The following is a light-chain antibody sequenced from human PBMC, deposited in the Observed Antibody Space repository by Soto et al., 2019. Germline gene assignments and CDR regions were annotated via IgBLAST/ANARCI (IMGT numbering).Light chain of an antibody. CDR2: GAS. CDR1: QSVSSIY. J-gene: IGKJ5*01. CDR3: QQYGSSPVT. Sequence: EMVLTQSPGTLSLSPGQRATLSCSASQSVSSIYLAWYQQKPGQAPRLLIYGASSRATGITDRFSGSGSGTDFTLTISRLEPEDFAVYFCQQYGSSPVTVGQGTRLEIK. V-gene: IGKV3-20*01.